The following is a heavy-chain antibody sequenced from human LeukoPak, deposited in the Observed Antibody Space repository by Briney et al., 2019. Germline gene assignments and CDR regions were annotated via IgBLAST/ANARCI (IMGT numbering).Heavy chain of an antibody. D-gene: IGHD6-19*01. J-gene: IGHJ1*01. CDR2: IKQDGSEK. CDR3: ARTGYSSRWLLSEYFQH. CDR1: GFTFSSYW. Sequence: TGGSLRLSCAASGFTFSSYWMSWVRQAPGKGLEWVANIKQDGSEKYYVDSVKGRFTISRDNAKNSLYLQMNSLRAEDTAVYYCARTGYSSRWLLSEYFQHWGQGTLVTVSS. V-gene: IGHV3-7*01.